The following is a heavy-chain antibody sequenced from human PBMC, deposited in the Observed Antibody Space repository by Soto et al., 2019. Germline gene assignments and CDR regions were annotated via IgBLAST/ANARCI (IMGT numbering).Heavy chain of an antibody. D-gene: IGHD1-20*01. CDR1: GVSVTGYY. Sequence: SETLSLTCSVSGVSVTGYYWTWIRHSPGKGLEWIGHVYHTGNTYYNPSLRSRVTISLDTSKNQVSLRLRSVTAADTAVYYCAREQYNWKLWGQGTLVTVSS. CDR2: VYHTGNT. J-gene: IGHJ4*02. CDR3: AREQYNWKL. V-gene: IGHV4-59*02.